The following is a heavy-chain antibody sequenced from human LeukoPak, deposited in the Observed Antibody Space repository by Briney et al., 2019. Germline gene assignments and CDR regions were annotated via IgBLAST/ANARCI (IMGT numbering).Heavy chain of an antibody. V-gene: IGHV4-59*01. CDR3: ARGIGYCSTTGCYAYYYGMDV. CDR2: IYYTGGT. Sequence: SETLSLTCTVSGGSLNSYYWSWIRQPPGKGLEWIGYIYYTGGTNYNPSLKSRVTMSLDTSKNQFSLKLSSVTAADTAVYYCARGIGYCSTTGCYAYYYGMDVWGQGTTVTVSS. J-gene: IGHJ6*02. CDR1: GGSLNSYY. D-gene: IGHD2-2*01.